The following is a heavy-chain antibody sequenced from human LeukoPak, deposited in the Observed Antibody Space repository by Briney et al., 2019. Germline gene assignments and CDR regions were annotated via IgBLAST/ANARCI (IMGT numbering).Heavy chain of an antibody. J-gene: IGHJ5*02. CDR1: GGSISTTNYY. Sequence: SETLSLTCTVSGGSISTTNYYWGWIRQPPGRDLEWIGSIYSSGNTYYNPSHESRVTISVDTSKNQLSLKLTSATAADTSVYYCARHSGLRSPFDPWGQGTLVTVSS. CDR2: IYSSGNT. CDR3: ARHSGLRSPFDP. V-gene: IGHV4-39*01. D-gene: IGHD3-3*01.